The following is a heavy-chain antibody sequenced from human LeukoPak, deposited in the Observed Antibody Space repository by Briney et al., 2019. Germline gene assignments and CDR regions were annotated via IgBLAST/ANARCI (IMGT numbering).Heavy chain of an antibody. CDR3: AKNSLDLSLGVVIHRYYFDY. D-gene: IGHD3-3*01. Sequence: PGGSLRLSCAASGFTFSSYAMSWVRQAPGKGLEWVSAISGSGGSTYYADSVKGRFTISRDNSKNTLYLQMNSLRAEDTAVYYCAKNSLDLSLGVVIHRYYFDYWGQGTLVTVSS. CDR1: GFTFSSYA. J-gene: IGHJ4*02. V-gene: IGHV3-23*01. CDR2: ISGSGGST.